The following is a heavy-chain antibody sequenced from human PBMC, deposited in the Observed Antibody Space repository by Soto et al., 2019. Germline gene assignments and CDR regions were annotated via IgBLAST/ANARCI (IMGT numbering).Heavy chain of an antibody. CDR2: IYYSGST. J-gene: IGHJ4*02. CDR3: ARVVTMVQDGERFDY. CDR1: GGSISSYY. V-gene: IGHV4-59*01. D-gene: IGHD3-10*01. Sequence: SETLSLTCTVSGGSISSYYWSWIRQPPGKGLEWIGYIYYSGSTNYNPSLKSRVTISVDTSKNQFSLKLSSVTAADTAVYYCARVVTMVQDGERFDYWGQGNLVTVS.